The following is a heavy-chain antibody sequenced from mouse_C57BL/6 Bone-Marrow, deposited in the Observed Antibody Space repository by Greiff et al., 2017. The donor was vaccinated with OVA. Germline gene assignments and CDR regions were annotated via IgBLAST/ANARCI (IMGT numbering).Heavy chain of an antibody. D-gene: IGHD1-1*02. Sequence: VQLQQSGAELVKPGASVKMSCKASGYTFTSYWITWVKQRPGQGLEWIGDIYPGSGSTNYNEKFKSKATLTVATSSSTAYMQLSSLTSEDSADYYCARGGKDYWGQGTTLTVSS. CDR2: IYPGSGST. CDR1: GYTFTSYW. CDR3: ARGGKDY. V-gene: IGHV1-55*01. J-gene: IGHJ2*01.